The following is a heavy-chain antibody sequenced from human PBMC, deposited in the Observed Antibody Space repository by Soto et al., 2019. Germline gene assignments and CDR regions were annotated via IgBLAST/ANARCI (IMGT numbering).Heavy chain of an antibody. V-gene: IGHV3-21*01. CDR3: ARVWQLERRIAYYYYGMDV. CDR1: GFTFSSYS. D-gene: IGHD1-1*01. Sequence: NPGGSLRLSCAASGFTFSSYSMNWVRQAPGKGLEWVSSISSSSSYIYYADSVKGRFTISRDNAKNSLYLQMNSLRAEDTAVYYCARVWQLERRIAYYYYGMDVWGQGTTVTVSS. CDR2: ISSSSSYI. J-gene: IGHJ6*02.